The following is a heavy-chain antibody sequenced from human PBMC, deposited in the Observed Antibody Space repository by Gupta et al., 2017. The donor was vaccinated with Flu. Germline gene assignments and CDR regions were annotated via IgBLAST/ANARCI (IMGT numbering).Heavy chain of an antibody. D-gene: IGHD3-9*01. CDR2: MFHSGTN. Sequence: HVYLQESGPGLVKPSETLSLTCAVSNFSIGSGYYWAWLRQPPGKGLEWIGNMFHSGTNFYNPAFRSRAAISMDMSTNQVSLRLGSTTAADTAVYFCAGVGSFHNRNFERLFDFVCWG. J-gene: IGHJ6*01. CDR1: NFSIGSGYY. V-gene: IGHV4-38-2*01. CDR3: AGVGSFHNRNFERLFDFVC.